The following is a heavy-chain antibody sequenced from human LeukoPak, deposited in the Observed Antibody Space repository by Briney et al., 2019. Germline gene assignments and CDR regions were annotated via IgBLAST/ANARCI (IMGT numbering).Heavy chain of an antibody. Sequence: GGSLRLSCAASGSTFSSYGMHWVRQAPGKGLEWVAFIRYDGSNKYYADSVKGRFTISRDNSKNTLYLQMNSLRAEDTAVYYCTFPGIAVAGHDAFDIWGQGTMVTVSS. CDR3: TFPGIAVAGHDAFDI. CDR1: GSTFSSYG. V-gene: IGHV3-30*02. D-gene: IGHD6-19*01. CDR2: IRYDGSNK. J-gene: IGHJ3*02.